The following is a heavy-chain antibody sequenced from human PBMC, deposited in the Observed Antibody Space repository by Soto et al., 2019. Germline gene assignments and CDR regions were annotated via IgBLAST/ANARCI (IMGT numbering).Heavy chain of an antibody. V-gene: IGHV4-59*08. Sequence: TSETLSLTYTVSGGSISSYYWTWIRQPPGKGLEWIGFMYNSGSTHYNPSLKSRVTISLDTSKNQFSLNVRSVTAADTAVYYCASMGYHYGSGSYPLDYWGQGTLVTVSS. CDR1: GGSISSYY. CDR2: MYNSGST. CDR3: ASMGYHYGSGSYPLDY. D-gene: IGHD3-10*01. J-gene: IGHJ4*02.